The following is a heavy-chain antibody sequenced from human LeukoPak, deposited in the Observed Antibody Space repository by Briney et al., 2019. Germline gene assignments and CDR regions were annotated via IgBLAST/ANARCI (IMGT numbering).Heavy chain of an antibody. CDR3: AKGNSGSYFLFDAFDI. CDR1: GFTFSSYG. V-gene: IGHV3-30*18. J-gene: IGHJ3*02. D-gene: IGHD1-26*01. CDR2: ISYDGSNK. Sequence: GGSLRLSCAASGFTFSSYGMHWVRQAPGKGLEWVAVISYDGSNKYYADSVKGRFTISRDNSKNTLYLQVNSLRAEDTAVYYCAKGNSGSYFLFDAFDIWGQGTMVTVSS.